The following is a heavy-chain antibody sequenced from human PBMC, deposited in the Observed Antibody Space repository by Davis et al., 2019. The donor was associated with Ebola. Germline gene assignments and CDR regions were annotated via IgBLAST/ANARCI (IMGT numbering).Heavy chain of an antibody. CDR1: GFTVSSNY. D-gene: IGHD6-6*01. Sequence: GGSLRLSCAASGFTVSSNYMSWVRQAPGKGLEWVGRIKSKTDGGTTDYAAPVKGRFTISRDDSKNTLYLQMNSLKTEDTAVYYCTTEGIAARSDYYYYYGMDVWGQGTTVTVSS. J-gene: IGHJ6*02. V-gene: IGHV3-15*01. CDR2: IKSKTDGGTT. CDR3: TTEGIAARSDYYYYYGMDV.